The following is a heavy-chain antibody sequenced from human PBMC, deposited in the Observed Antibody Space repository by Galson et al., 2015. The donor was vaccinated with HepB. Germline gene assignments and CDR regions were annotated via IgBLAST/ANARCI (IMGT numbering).Heavy chain of an antibody. Sequence: SVKVSCKASGYTFTSYDINWVRQATGQGLEWMGWMNPNRGNTGYAQKFQGRVTMTRNTSISTVYMELSRLRSEDTAVYYCARAYYHYYGMDVWGQGTTVTVSS. CDR3: ARAYYHYYGMDV. J-gene: IGHJ6*02. V-gene: IGHV1-8*01. CDR1: GYTFTSYD. CDR2: MNPNRGNT.